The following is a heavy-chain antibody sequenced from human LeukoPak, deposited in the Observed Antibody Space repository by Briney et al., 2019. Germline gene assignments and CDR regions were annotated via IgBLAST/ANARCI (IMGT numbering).Heavy chain of an antibody. Sequence: ASVKVSCKASGYTFTSYGISWVRQARGQGLEWMGRISAYNGNTNYAQKLQGRVTMTTDTSTSTAYMELRSLRSDDTAVYYCARDPSGPSPTPNWFDPWGQGTLVTVSS. CDR1: GYTFTSYG. D-gene: IGHD3-10*01. V-gene: IGHV1-18*01. CDR2: ISAYNGNT. CDR3: ARDPSGPSPTPNWFDP. J-gene: IGHJ5*02.